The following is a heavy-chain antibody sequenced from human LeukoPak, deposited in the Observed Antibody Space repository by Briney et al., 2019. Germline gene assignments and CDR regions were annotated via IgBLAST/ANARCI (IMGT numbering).Heavy chain of an antibody. CDR2: INTNTGNP. V-gene: IGHV7-4-1*02. CDR1: GYTFTSYA. J-gene: IGHJ5*02. D-gene: IGHD1-1*01. CDR3: ARERAQLERRGRGNWFDP. Sequence: ASVKVSCKASGYTFTSYAMNWVRQAPGQGLEWMGWINTNTGNPTYAQGLTGRFVFSLDTSVSTAYLQISSLKAEDTAVYYCARERAQLERRGRGNWFDPWGQGTLVTVSS.